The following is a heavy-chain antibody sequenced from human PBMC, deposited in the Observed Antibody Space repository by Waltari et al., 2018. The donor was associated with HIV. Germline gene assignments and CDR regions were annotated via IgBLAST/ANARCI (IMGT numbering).Heavy chain of an antibody. CDR1: GFAFIESA. J-gene: IGHJ4*02. V-gene: IGHV3-73*01. CDR3: VRESRYFFDY. D-gene: IGHD1-20*01. CDR2: IRNGANNYAT. Sequence: EIQLLESGGDLVHPGGSLLLSCAASGFAFIESALHWVRQSPENGLDWVAHIRNGANNYATGDAASVKGRFIISRNDSTNTAFLQMTNLRVEDTALYYCVRESRYFFDYWGRGVMVTVSS.